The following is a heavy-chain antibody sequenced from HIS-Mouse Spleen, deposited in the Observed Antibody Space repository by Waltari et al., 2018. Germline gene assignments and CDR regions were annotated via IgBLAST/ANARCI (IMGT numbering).Heavy chain of an antibody. V-gene: IGHV3-30-3*01. CDR1: GFTFRSYA. CDR3: ARDHRNNWAIRD. CDR2: ISYDGSNK. D-gene: IGHD1-20*01. J-gene: IGHJ4*02. Sequence: QVQLVEPGVAVVQPGRSLRLSCAASGFTFRSYAMHWVRQAPGKGLEWVAVISYDGSNKYYADSVKGRFTISRDNSKNKLYLQMNSLRAEDTAVYYCARDHRNNWAIRDWGQGTLVTVSS.